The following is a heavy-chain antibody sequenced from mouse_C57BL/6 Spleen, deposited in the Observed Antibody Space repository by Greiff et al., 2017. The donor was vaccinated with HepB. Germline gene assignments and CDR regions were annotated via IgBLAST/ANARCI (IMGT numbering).Heavy chain of an antibody. CDR3: ARGRGLRRVYYYAMDY. J-gene: IGHJ4*01. D-gene: IGHD2-4*01. CDR1: GYTFTDYY. V-gene: IGHV1-26*01. CDR2: INPNNGGT. Sequence: EVQLQQSGPELVKPGASVKISCKASGYTFTDYYMNWVKQSHGKSLEWIGDINPNNGGTSYNQKFKGKATLTVDKSSSTAYMELRSLTSEDSAVYYCARGRGLRRVYYYAMDYWGQGTSVTVSS.